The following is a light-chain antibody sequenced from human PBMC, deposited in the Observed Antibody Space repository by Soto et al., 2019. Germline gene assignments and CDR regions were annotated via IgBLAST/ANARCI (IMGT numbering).Light chain of an antibody. J-gene: IGLJ7*01. CDR2: DVS. Sequence: QSALTQPASVSGSPGQSIIISCTGTSSDVGGYNYVSWYQQHPGKAPKLMIYDVSNRPSGVSNRFSGSKSGNTASLTISGLQAEDEADYYCNTYTSSSTLAVFGTGTQLTVL. CDR1: SSDVGGYNY. CDR3: NTYTSSSTLAV. V-gene: IGLV2-14*01.